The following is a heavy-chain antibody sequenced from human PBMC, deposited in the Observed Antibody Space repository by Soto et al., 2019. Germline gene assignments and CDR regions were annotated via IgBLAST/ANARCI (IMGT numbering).Heavy chain of an antibody. V-gene: IGHV3-33*01. CDR1: GFTFSSYG. CDR3: ARGGANKLRFLEWSMFYYYYMDV. CDR2: IWYDGSNK. Sequence: GVSLRLSCSASGFTFSSYGMHWVRQAPGKGLEWVAVIWYDGSNKYYADSVKGRFTISRDNSKNTLYLQMNSLRAEDTAVYYCARGGANKLRFLEWSMFYYYYMDVWGKGTTVTVSS. J-gene: IGHJ6*03. D-gene: IGHD3-3*01.